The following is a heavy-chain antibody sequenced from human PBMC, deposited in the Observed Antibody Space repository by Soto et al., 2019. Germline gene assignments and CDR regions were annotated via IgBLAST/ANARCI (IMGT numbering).Heavy chain of an antibody. J-gene: IGHJ6*02. CDR3: ARGFTAAGTLYYYGMDV. D-gene: IGHD6-13*01. CDR2: IIPIFGTA. V-gene: IGHV1-69*06. CDR1: GGTFSSYA. Sequence: QVQLVQSGAEVKKPGSSVKVSCKASGGTFSSYAISWVRQAPGQGLEWMGGIIPIFGTANYAQKFQGRVTITADKSTSTAYMEPSSLRSEDTAVYYCARGFTAAGTLYYYGMDVWGQGTTVTVSS.